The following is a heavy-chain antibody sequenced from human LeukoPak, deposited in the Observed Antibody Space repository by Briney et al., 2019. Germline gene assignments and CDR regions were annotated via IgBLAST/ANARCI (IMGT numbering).Heavy chain of an antibody. V-gene: IGHV3-23*01. CDR2: IFGSGGSP. J-gene: IGHJ4*02. CDR1: GFTFGSHA. D-gene: IGHD5-18*01. CDR3: GKTTVGYSSGQKPAWPVDY. Sequence: GGSLRLSCEASGFTFGSHATYWVRQAPGKGLEWVAGIFGSGGSPHYADPVKGRFTISRGNSRNTVYLQINSLRAEDTAVYYCGKTTVGYSSGQKPAWPVDYWGQGTLVTVSS.